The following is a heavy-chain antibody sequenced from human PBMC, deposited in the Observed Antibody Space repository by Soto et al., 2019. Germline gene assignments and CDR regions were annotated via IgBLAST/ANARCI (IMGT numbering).Heavy chain of an antibody. Sequence: EVQLVESGGGLVQPGGSLRLSCAASGFTLSTYWMHWVRQAPGEGLVWVSRINSDGRSTIYADSVQGRFTISRENAKDAVYRQMNSVRAEDTAVYYCTRGRENYSYFDYWGQGILVTVSS. CDR3: TRGRENYSYFDY. CDR2: INSDGRST. J-gene: IGHJ4*02. CDR1: GFTLSTYW. V-gene: IGHV3-74*01. D-gene: IGHD4-4*01.